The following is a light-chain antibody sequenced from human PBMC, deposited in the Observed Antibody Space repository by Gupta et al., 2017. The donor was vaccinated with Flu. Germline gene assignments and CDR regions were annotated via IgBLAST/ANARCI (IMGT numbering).Light chain of an antibody. CDR2: DVT. CDR1: SSDIGDYDY. V-gene: IGLV2-11*01. Sequence: QSALTQPRSVVGSPGQSVTISFAGTSSDIGDYDYVSWFQQHPGKAPQLLIYDVTKRSSGVPARFSGSKSGNTASLTISGLQADDEADYHCCSFAGSYTLVFGGGTKLTVL. J-gene: IGLJ2*01. CDR3: CSFAGSYTLV.